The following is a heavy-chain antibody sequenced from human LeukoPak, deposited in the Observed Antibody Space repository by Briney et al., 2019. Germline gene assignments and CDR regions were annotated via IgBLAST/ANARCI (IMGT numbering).Heavy chain of an antibody. J-gene: IGHJ4*02. V-gene: IGHV3-23*01. CDR3: AKVRGIFGVVIRRYYFDY. D-gene: IGHD3-3*01. CDR1: GFTFSSYA. Sequence: TGGSLRLSCAASGFTFSSYAMSWVRQAPGKGLEWVSAISGSGGSTYYADSVKGRFTISRDNSKNTLYLQMNSLRAEDTAVYYCAKVRGIFGVVIRRYYFDYWGQGTLVTVSS. CDR2: ISGSGGST.